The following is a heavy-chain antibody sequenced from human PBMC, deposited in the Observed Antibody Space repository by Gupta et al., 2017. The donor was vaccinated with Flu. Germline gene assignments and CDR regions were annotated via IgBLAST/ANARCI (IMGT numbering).Heavy chain of an antibody. CDR2: MNSDGSST. J-gene: IGHJ4*02. D-gene: IGHD4-11*01. CDR1: GLTFVSYW. Sequence: EVQLVESGGGLVQPGGSLRLSCAASGLTFVSYWMHWVRQAPGKGLVWVSRMNSDGSSTSYADSVKGRFTISRDNAKNTLYLQMNSLRAEDTAVYYCAREDSNYVWVDYWGQGTLVTVSS. CDR3: AREDSNYVWVDY. V-gene: IGHV3-74*01.